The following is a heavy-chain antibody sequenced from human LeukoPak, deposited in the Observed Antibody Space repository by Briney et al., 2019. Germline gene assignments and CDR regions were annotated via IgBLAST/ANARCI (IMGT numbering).Heavy chain of an antibody. J-gene: IGHJ4*02. CDR2: ISSTAATT. Sequence: PGGPLRLSCAASGFTFSSFAMSWVRQAPGQGLEWVSSISSTAATTYYADSVRGRFTISRDNAMNTLYLQLSSLRVEDTAVYYCARRTLFGVIKPPDYWGQGTLVTVSS. V-gene: IGHV3-23*01. CDR3: ARRTLFGVIKPPDY. D-gene: IGHD3-3*01. CDR1: GFTFSSFA.